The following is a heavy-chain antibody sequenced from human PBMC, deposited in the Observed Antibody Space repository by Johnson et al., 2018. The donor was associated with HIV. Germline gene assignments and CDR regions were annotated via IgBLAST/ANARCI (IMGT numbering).Heavy chain of an antibody. CDR1: GFTFSSYG. CDR3: VTADRGSA. J-gene: IGHJ3*01. V-gene: IGHV3-30*03. D-gene: IGHD1-26*01. Sequence: QVQLVESGGGVVQPGRSLRLSCAASGFTFSSYGMHWVRQAPGKGLEWVAVISYDGSNKYYADSVKGRFTISRDNAKNSLYLQMNSLRDEDTAVYYCVTADRGSAWGQGTMVTVSS. CDR2: ISYDGSNK.